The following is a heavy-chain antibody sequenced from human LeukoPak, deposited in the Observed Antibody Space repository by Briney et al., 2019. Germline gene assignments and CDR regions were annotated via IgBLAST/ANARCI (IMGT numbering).Heavy chain of an antibody. CDR3: ARDRTRYYYYSYMDV. CDR2: INPNSGGT. Sequence: ASVKVSCKASGYTFTGYYMHWVRQAPGQGLEWMGWINPNSGGTNYAQKFQGRVTMTRDTSISTAHMELSRLRSDDTAVYYCARDRTRYYYYSYMDVWGKGTAVTISS. D-gene: IGHD1-14*01. J-gene: IGHJ6*03. CDR1: GYTFTGYY. V-gene: IGHV1-2*02.